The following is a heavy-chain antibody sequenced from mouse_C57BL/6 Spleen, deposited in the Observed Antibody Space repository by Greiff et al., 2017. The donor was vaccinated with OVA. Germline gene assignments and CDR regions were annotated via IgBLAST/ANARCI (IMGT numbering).Heavy chain of an antibody. CDR2: INPNNGGT. CDR1: GYTFTDYN. V-gene: IGHV1-18*01. J-gene: IGHJ4*01. D-gene: IGHD3-2*02. CDR3: ARYSSGHGAMDY. Sequence: EVQLQQSGPELVKPGASVKIPCKASGYTFTDYNMAWVKQSHGKSLEWIGDINPNNGGTIYNQKFKGKATLTVDKSSSTAYMELRSLTSEDTAVYYCARYSSGHGAMDYWGQGTSVTVAS.